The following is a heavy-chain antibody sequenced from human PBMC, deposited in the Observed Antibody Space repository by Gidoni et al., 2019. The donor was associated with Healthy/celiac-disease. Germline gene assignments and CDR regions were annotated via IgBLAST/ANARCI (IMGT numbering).Heavy chain of an antibody. CDR1: GGTFSSYA. CDR3: AREAAGPLPPYYYYYGMDV. J-gene: IGHJ6*02. Sequence: QVQLVQSGAEVKKPGSSVKVSCKASGGTFSSYANSWVRQAPGQGLEWMGGIIPIFGTANYAQKFQGRVTITADKSTSTAYMELSSLRSEDTAVYYCAREAAGPLPPYYYYYGMDVWGQGTTVTVSS. CDR2: IIPIFGTA. D-gene: IGHD6-13*01. V-gene: IGHV1-69*06.